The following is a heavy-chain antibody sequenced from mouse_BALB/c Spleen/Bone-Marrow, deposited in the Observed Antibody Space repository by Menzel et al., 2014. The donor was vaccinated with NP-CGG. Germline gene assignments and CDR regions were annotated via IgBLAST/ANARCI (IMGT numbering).Heavy chain of an antibody. CDR2: IWSGGST. CDR1: GFSLTSDG. Sequence: AQLVESGPGLVQPSQSLSITCTVSGFSLTSDGIHWVRRSPRKGLEWLGVIWSGGSTDYNEAFISRLNISKDNSKSQVFFTMNSLQADDTAIYYCARNGHYYAMDFWGQGTSVTVSS. J-gene: IGHJ4*01. V-gene: IGHV2-2*01. CDR3: ARNGHYYAMDF.